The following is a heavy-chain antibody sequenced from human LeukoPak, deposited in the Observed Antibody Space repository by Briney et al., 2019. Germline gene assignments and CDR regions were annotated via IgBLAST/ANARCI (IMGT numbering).Heavy chain of an antibody. J-gene: IGHJ4*02. V-gene: IGHV3-53*01. CDR1: GFTVSSNY. CDR2: IYSGGST. Sequence: PGGSLRLSCAVSGFTVSSNYMNWVRQAPGKGLEWVSVIYSGGSTYYADSVKGRFTISRDNSKNTLYFQMNSLRAEDTAVYYCARDLGYSAYGAFDYWGQGTLVTVSS. D-gene: IGHD5-12*01. CDR3: ARDLGYSAYGAFDY.